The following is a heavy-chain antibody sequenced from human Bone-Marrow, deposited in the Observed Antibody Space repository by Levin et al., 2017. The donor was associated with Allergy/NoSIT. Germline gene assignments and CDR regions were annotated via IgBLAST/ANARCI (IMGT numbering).Heavy chain of an antibody. Sequence: PSETLSLTCTVSGGSISSGGYYWSWIRQHPGKGLEWIGYIYYSGSTYYNPSLKSRVTISVDTSKNQFSLKLSSVTAAETAVYYCASTIVGDPINYWGQGTLVTVSS. V-gene: IGHV4-31*03. CDR2: IYYSGST. CDR1: GGSISSGGYY. D-gene: IGHD4-17*01. CDR3: ASTIVGDPINY. J-gene: IGHJ4*02.